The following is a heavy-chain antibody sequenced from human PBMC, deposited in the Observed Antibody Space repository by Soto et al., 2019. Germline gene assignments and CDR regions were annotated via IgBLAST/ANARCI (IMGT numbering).Heavy chain of an antibody. J-gene: IGHJ6*02. CDR3: ARYGGYSVYYGMDV. CDR2: INAGNGNT. CDR1: GYTFTSYA. Sequence: ASVKVSCKAYGYTFTSYAMHWVRQAPGQRLEWMGWINAGNGNTKYSQKFQGRVTITRDTSASTAYMELSSLRSEDTAVYYCARYGGYSVYYGMDVWGQGTTVTVSS. V-gene: IGHV1-3*01. D-gene: IGHD6-13*01.